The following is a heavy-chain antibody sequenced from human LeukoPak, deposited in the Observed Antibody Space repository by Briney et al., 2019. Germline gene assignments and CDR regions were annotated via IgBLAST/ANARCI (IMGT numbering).Heavy chain of an antibody. D-gene: IGHD2-15*01. CDR3: ARAPFGRSGGSCYSYYYYGMDV. V-gene: IGHV1-8*01. J-gene: IGHJ6*02. CDR1: GYTFTSYD. Sequence: GASVKVSCKASGYTFTSYDINWVRQATGQGLEWMGWMNPNSGNTGYAQKFQGRVTMTRNTSISTAYMELSSLRSEDTAVYYCARAPFGRSGGSCYSYYYYGMDVWGQGTTVTVSS. CDR2: MNPNSGNT.